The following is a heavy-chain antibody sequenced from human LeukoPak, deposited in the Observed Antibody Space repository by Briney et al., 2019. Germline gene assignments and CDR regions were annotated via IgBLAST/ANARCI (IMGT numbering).Heavy chain of an antibody. V-gene: IGHV4-39*01. CDR1: GGSISSSSYY. D-gene: IGHD6-19*01. CDR3: VRLMMSSTGYLDV. CDR2: IYYSGST. J-gene: IGHJ6*03. Sequence: SETLSLTCTVSGGSISSSSYYWGWIRQPPGKGLEWIGSIYYSGSTYYNPSLKSRVTISVDTSKNQFSLKLSSVTAADTAVYYCVRLMMSSTGYLDVWGKGTTVTVSS.